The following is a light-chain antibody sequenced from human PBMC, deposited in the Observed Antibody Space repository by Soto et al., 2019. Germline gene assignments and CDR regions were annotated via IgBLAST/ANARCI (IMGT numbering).Light chain of an antibody. V-gene: IGLV2-14*01. J-gene: IGLJ1*01. CDR3: NSFRVSHLYV. CDR1: SSDVDGYNA. CDR2: EVT. Sequence: QSALTQPASVSGSPGQTITISCTGTSSDVDGYNAVSWYQHHPGRAPKLIIYEVTHRPSGVSDRFSASKSGNTASLTISGLQADDEADYYCNSFRVSHLYVFGTGTKGTVL.